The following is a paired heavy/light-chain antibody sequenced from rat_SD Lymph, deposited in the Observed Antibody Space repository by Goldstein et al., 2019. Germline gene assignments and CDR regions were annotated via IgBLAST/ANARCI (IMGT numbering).Heavy chain of an antibody. J-gene: IGHJ2*01. Sequence: EVQLVESGGGLVQPGRSLKLSCLASGFTFSNYGMNWIRQAPGKGLEWVASISSSSSYIYYADTVKGRFTISRDNAKNTLYLQMTSLRSEDTALYYCARPGGLRRVPDYWGQGVMVTVSS. CDR2: ISSSSSYI. V-gene: IGHV5-34*01. D-gene: IGHD1-11*01. CDR1: GFTFSNYG. CDR3: ARPGGLRRVPDY.
Light chain of an antibody. Sequence: DIQMTQSPPSLSASLGDKVTITCQASQNINKYIAWYQQKPGKAPRLLIRYTSTLESGTPSRFSGSGSGRDYSFSISNVESEDIASYYCLQYDNLWTFGGGTKLELK. V-gene: IGKV19S2*01. CDR2: YTS. J-gene: IGKJ1*01. CDR3: LQYDNLWT. CDR1: QNINKY.